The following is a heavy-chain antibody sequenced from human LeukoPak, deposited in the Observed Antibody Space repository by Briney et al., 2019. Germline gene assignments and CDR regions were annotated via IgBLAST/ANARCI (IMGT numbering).Heavy chain of an antibody. D-gene: IGHD5-18*01. J-gene: IGHJ6*02. Sequence: PSETLSLTCTVSGGSISSYYWSWIRQPPGKGLEWIGYIYYSGSTNYNPSLKSRVTISVDTSKNQFSLKLSSVTAADTAVYYCARDPGEYSYGYGYYYYYGMDVWGQGTTVTVSS. V-gene: IGHV4-59*01. CDR1: GGSISSYY. CDR3: ARDPGEYSYGYGYYYYYGMDV. CDR2: IYYSGST.